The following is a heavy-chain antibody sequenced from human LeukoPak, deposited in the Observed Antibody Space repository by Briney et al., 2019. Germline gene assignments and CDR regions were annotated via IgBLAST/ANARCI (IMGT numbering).Heavy chain of an antibody. V-gene: IGHV4-39*07. CDR2: MYYGGST. J-gene: IGHJ4*02. CDR3: ASFYGSGFSFDY. Sequence: SETLSLTCTVSGGSISSSSYYWVWIRQPPGKGLEWIGSMYYGGSTYYNPSLKSRVTISVDTSKNQFSLKLSSVTAADTAVYYCASFYGSGFSFDYWGQGTLVTVSS. CDR1: GGSISSSSYY. D-gene: IGHD3-10*01.